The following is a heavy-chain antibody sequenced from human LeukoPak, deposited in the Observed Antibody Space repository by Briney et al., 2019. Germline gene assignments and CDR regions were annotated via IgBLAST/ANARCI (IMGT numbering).Heavy chain of an antibody. D-gene: IGHD2-15*01. V-gene: IGHV3-64D*09. J-gene: IGHJ6*02. CDR1: GFPFSSYA. CDR3: VRGYSFGPYGMDV. Sequence: PGGSRRLSCSASGFPFSSYAMHWVRQAPGKGLEYVSAISDSGGSTYYADSVKGRFTISRDNSKNTLYLRMSSLRAEDTAVYFCVRGYSFGPYGMDVWGQGTTVTVSS. CDR2: ISDSGGST.